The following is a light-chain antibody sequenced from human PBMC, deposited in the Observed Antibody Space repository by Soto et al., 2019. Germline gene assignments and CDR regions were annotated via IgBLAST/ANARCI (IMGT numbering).Light chain of an antibody. V-gene: IGKV3-11*01. CDR2: DAS. CDR1: QSVSSY. Sequence: EIVLTQSPATLSLSPGERATLSCRASQSVSSYLAWYQQKPGQAPRLLIYDASSRATGIPARFSGSGSGTDFPLTISSLEPEDFAVYYCQQRSNWPRTFGQGTKLEIK. J-gene: IGKJ2*01. CDR3: QQRSNWPRT.